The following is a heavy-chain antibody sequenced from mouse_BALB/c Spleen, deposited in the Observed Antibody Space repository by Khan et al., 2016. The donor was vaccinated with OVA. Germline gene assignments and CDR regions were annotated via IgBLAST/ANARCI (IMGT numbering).Heavy chain of an antibody. CDR1: GYSITSDYA. D-gene: IGHD1-1*01. J-gene: IGHJ1*01. Sequence: EVQLQESGPGLVKPSQSLSLTCTVTGYSITSDYAWNWIRQFPGNKLEWMGYISYSGSTYYNQSLKSRTSVTRDTSKNQFFLQLNSVTTEDTATYYCARRVLLLYWYFDVWGAGTTVTVSS. V-gene: IGHV3-2*02. CDR2: ISYSGST. CDR3: ARRVLLLYWYFDV.